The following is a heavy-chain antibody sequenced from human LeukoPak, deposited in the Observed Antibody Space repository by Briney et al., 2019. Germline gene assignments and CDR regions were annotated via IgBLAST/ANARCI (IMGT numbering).Heavy chain of an antibody. D-gene: IGHD5-12*01. CDR3: AKHLVATTPFFDY. CDR1: GGSISSGGYY. V-gene: IGHV4-31*03. Sequence: SETLSLTCTVSGGSISSGGYYWSWIRQHPGTGLEGIGYMSYSGDTYYNASLKSRITISLDTSRNQFSLRLSSVTAADTAVYYCAKHLVATTPFFDYWGQGILVTVSS. J-gene: IGHJ4*02. CDR2: MSYSGDT.